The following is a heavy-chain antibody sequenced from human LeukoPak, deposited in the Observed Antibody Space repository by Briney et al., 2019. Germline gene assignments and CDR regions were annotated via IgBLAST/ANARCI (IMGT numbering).Heavy chain of an antibody. CDR2: ISSSGSTI. J-gene: IGHJ4*02. CDR1: GFTFSDYY. V-gene: IGHV3-11*01. D-gene: IGHD6-19*01. Sequence: PGGSLRLSCAASGFTFSDYYMSWIRQAPGKGLEWVSYISSSGSTIYYADSVKSRFTISRDNAKNSLYLQMNSLRAEDTAVYYCARSRSSGWSRYYFDYWGQGTLVTVSS. CDR3: ARSRSSGWSRYYFDY.